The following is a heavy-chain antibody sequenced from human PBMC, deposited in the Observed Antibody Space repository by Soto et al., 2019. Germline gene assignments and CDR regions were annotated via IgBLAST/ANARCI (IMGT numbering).Heavy chain of an antibody. CDR3: ARDYGDYASYYYGMDV. CDR1: GYTFTSYG. J-gene: IGHJ6*02. Sequence: ASVKVSCKASGYTFTSYGISWVRQAPGQGLEWMGWISAYNGNTNYAQKLQGRVTMTTDTSTSTAYMELRSLRSDDTAVYYCARDYGDYASYYYGMDVWGQGPTVTVSS. D-gene: IGHD4-17*01. V-gene: IGHV1-18*01. CDR2: ISAYNGNT.